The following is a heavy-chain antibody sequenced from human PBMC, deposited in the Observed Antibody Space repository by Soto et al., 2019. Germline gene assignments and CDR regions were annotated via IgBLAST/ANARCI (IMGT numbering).Heavy chain of an antibody. CDR3: ARGRYGDY. J-gene: IGHJ4*02. CDR2: ISAHNGNT. CDR1: GYTFTSYG. D-gene: IGHD1-1*01. Sequence: QVHLVQSGAEVKKPGASVKVSCKGSGYTFTSYGITWVRQAPGQGLEWMGWISAHNGNTDYAQKLQGRVTVTRDTSTSTAYMELRSLRCDETAVYYCARGRYGDYWGQGALVTVSS. V-gene: IGHV1-18*01.